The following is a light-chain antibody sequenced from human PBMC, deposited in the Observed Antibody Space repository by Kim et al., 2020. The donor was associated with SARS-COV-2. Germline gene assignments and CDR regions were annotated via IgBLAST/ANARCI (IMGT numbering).Light chain of an antibody. CDR2: LGS. Sequence: PASISCRSSQSLLHSNGYTYLDWYLQKPGQSPQLLIYLGSNRASGVPDRFSASESGTDFTLKISRVEAEDVGVYYCMQAVQTPWTFGQGTKLDIK. J-gene: IGKJ1*01. V-gene: IGKV2-28*01. CDR3: MQAVQTPWT. CDR1: QSLLHSNGYTY.